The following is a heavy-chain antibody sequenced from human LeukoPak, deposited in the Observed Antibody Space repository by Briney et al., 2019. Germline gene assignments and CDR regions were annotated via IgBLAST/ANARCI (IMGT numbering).Heavy chain of an antibody. CDR3: AREYVDGATNYFDP. Sequence: GGSLRLSCEASGFAFYSYPINWVRQAPGKGLEWVSSISSASSYIYYADSVKGPFTISRDNAKNSLYLQMDSLRADDTGLYFCAREYVDGATNYFDPWGQGTLVTVSS. J-gene: IGHJ5*02. D-gene: IGHD5-12*01. CDR2: ISSASSYI. V-gene: IGHV3-21*01. CDR1: GFAFYSYP.